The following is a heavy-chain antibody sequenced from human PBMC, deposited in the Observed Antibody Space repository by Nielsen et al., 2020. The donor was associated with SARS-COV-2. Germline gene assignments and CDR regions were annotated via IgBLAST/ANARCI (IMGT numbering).Heavy chain of an antibody. J-gene: IGHJ5*02. CDR2: ISGSGGST. Sequence: GESLKISCAASGFTFSSYAMSWVRQAPGKGLEWVSAISGSGGSTYYADSVKGRFTISRDNSKNTLYLQMNSLRAEDTAVYYCARMNGRDWFDPWGQGTLVTVSS. CDR3: ARMNGRDWFDP. V-gene: IGHV3-23*01. D-gene: IGHD1-1*01. CDR1: GFTFSSYA.